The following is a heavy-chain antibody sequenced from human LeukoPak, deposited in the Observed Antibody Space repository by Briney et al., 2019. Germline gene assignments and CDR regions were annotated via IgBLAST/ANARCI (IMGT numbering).Heavy chain of an antibody. D-gene: IGHD5-18*01. Sequence: PGGSLRLSCAASGFTFSSYGMHWVRQAPGKGLEWVAVISYDGSNKYYADSVKGRFTISRDNSKNTLYLQMNSLRAEDTAVYYCAKEVDSYANDAFDIWGQGTMVTVSS. V-gene: IGHV3-30*18. CDR3: AKEVDSYANDAFDI. CDR1: GFTFSSYG. CDR2: ISYDGSNK. J-gene: IGHJ3*02.